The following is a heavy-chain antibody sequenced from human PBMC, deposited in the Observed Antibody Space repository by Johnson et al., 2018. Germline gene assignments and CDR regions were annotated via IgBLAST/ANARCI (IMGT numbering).Heavy chain of an antibody. Sequence: VQLVQSGGGVVRPGGSLRLSCAASGFSFDDHGMSWVRQAPGKGLAWVSGLNWDGGRIGYADSVKGRFTISRDKAKKSLYLEMNSLRAEDTAVYHCARGRLVRGCHFYGMDVWGQGTTVTVSS. V-gene: IGHV3-20*01. D-gene: IGHD6-19*01. J-gene: IGHJ6*02. CDR3: ARGRLVRGCHFYGMDV. CDR1: GFSFDDHG. CDR2: LNWDGGRI.